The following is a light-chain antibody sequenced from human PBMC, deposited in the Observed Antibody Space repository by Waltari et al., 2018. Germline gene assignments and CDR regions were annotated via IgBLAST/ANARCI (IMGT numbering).Light chain of an antibody. CDR1: SPNLGNNY. CDR3: GTWDSSLSPGGV. Sequence: QSVLTQPPSVSAAPGQKVTISCSGSSPNLGNNYVSWYQQLPGTAPKLLIYDNNKRPSGIPDRFSGSKSGTSATLGITGLQTGDEADYYCGTWDSSLSPGGVFGGGTKLTVL. V-gene: IGLV1-51*01. J-gene: IGLJ3*02. CDR2: DNN.